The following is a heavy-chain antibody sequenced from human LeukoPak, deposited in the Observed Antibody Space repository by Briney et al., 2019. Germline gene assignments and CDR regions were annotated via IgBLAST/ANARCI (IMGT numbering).Heavy chain of an antibody. CDR3: ARDGSWYSFFDY. V-gene: IGHV3-21*01. CDR1: GFTFSSYS. Sequence: GGSLRLSCAASGFTFSSYSMNWVRQAPGKGLEWVSSTSSSSSYIYYADSVKGRFTISRDNAKNSLYLQMNSLRAEDTAVYYCARDGSWYSFFDYWGQGTLVTVSS. D-gene: IGHD6-13*01. J-gene: IGHJ4*02. CDR2: TSSSSSYI.